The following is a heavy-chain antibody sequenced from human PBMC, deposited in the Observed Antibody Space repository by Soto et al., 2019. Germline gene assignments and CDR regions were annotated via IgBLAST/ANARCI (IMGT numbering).Heavy chain of an antibody. CDR1: GYTFTSYG. CDR2: ISAYNGNT. CDR3: ARAPLYNWNSRYFDY. J-gene: IGHJ4*02. V-gene: IGHV1-18*04. D-gene: IGHD1-7*01. Sequence: QVQLVQSGAEVKKPGASVKVSCKASGYTFTSYGISWVRQAPGQGLEWMGWISAYNGNTNNAQKLQGRDTMTTDTSTSKGYMELRSLRSDDTDVYYCARAPLYNWNSRYFDYWGQGTLVTVSS.